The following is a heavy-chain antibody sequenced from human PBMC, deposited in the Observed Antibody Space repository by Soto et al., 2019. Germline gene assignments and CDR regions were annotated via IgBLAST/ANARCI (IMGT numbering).Heavy chain of an antibody. CDR1: GFTFSSYG. Sequence: QVQLVESGGGVVQPGRSLRLSCAASGFTFSSYGMHWVRQAPGKGLEWVAVIWYDGSNKYYADSVKGRFTISRDNSKNTLYLQMNSLRAEDTAVYYCARDPGDCSSTSCHSDSFDIWGQGTMVTVSS. CDR2: IWYDGSNK. V-gene: IGHV3-33*01. D-gene: IGHD2-2*01. J-gene: IGHJ3*02. CDR3: ARDPGDCSSTSCHSDSFDI.